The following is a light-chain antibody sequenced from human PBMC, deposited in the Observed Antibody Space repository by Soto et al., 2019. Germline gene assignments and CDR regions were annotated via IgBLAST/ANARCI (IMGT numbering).Light chain of an antibody. CDR1: QSVSTY. CDR3: QHRSSWPLT. Sequence: EIVLTQSPATLSLSPGEGATLSCRASQSVSTYLAWYQQRPGQAPRLLFYDASSRATGIPARFSASGSGTDFTLTISSLEPEDFAVYYCQHRSSWPLTFGQGTRLDIK. J-gene: IGKJ5*01. V-gene: IGKV3-11*01. CDR2: DAS.